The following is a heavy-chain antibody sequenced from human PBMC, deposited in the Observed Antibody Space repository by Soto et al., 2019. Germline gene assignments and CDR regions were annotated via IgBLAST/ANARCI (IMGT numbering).Heavy chain of an antibody. CDR2: ISTGGAYM. CDR1: GFTFRNYN. D-gene: IGHD2-15*01. Sequence: EVQLVESGGGLVKAGGSLRLFCTASGFTFRNYNMNWVRQAPGKGLEWVSSISTGGAYMFYADSVKGRFTISRDNAQNSLFLQIDSPRAADTAVYYCARDIATPGGDYFDSWGQGTLATVSS. V-gene: IGHV3-21*06. J-gene: IGHJ4*02. CDR3: ARDIATPGGDYFDS.